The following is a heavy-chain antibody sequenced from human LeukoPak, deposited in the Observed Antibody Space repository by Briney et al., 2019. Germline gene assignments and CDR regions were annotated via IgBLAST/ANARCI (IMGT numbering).Heavy chain of an antibody. V-gene: IGHV3-21*01. J-gene: IGHJ4*02. D-gene: IGHD5-24*01. CDR2: ISSSSSYI. CDR3: ASSSRDGYNYRDY. CDR1: GFTFSSYS. Sequence: NPGGSLRLFCAASGFTFSSYSMNWVRQAPGKGLEWVSSISSSSSYIYYADSVKGRFTISRDNAKNSLYLQMNSLRAEDTAVYYCASSSRDGYNYRDYWGQGTLVTVSS.